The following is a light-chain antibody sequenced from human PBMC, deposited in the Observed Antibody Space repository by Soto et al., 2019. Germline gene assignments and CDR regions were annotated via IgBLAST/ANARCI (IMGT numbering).Light chain of an antibody. J-gene: IGKJ4*01. CDR3: QQSYSTPLT. CDR1: QSISSY. V-gene: IGKV1-39*01. CDR2: AAS. Sequence: DIPMTQSPSSLSASVGDRVTITCRASQSISSYLNWYQQKPGKAPKLLIYAASSLQSGVPSRFSGSGSGTDFTLTISSLQPEDFATYDCQQSYSTPLTFGGGTKVDIK.